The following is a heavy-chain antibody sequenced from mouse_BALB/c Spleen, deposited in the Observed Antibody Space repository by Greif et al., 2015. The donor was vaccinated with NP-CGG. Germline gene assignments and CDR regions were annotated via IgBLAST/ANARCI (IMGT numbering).Heavy chain of an antibody. V-gene: IGHV1S130*01. D-gene: IGHD2-4*01. J-gene: IGHJ2*01. CDR1: GYTFTSSW. CDR2: IHPNSGNI. Sequence: VQLQESGSVLVRPGASVKLSCKASGYTFTSSWMHWVKQRPGQGLEWIGEIHPNSGNINYNEKFKGKATLTVDTSSSTAYVDLSSLTSEDSAVYYCAKSGDYDNSFDYWGQGTTLTVSS. CDR3: AKSGDYDNSFDY.